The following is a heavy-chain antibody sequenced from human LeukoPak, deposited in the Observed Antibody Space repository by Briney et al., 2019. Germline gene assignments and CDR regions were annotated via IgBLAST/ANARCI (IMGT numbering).Heavy chain of an antibody. CDR3: AKFLSSWSTAPDY. J-gene: IGHJ4*02. Sequence: PGGSLRLSCAASGFTFSSYGMHWVRQAPGKGLEWVAAISYDGSNKYYADSVKGRFTISRDNSKNTLYLQMNSLRAEDTAVYYCAKFLSSWSTAPDYWGQGTLVTVSP. V-gene: IGHV3-30*18. CDR2: ISYDGSNK. CDR1: GFTFSSYG. D-gene: IGHD6-6*01.